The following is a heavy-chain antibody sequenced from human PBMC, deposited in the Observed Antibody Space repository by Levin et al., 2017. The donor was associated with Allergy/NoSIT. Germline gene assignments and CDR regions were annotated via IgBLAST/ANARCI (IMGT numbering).Heavy chain of an antibody. CDR3: AGKMDVDY. D-gene: IGHD5-24*01. Sequence: SETLSLTCTVSGGSISSSSYYWGWIRQPPGKGLEWIGSIYYSGSTYYNPSLKSRVTISVDTSKNQFSLKLSSVTAADTAVYYCAGKMDVDYWGQGTLVTVSS. V-gene: IGHV4-39*01. CDR1: GGSISSSSYY. J-gene: IGHJ4*02. CDR2: IYYSGST.